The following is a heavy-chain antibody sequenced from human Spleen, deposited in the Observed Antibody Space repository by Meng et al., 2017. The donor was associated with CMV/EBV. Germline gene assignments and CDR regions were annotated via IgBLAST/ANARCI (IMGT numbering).Heavy chain of an antibody. D-gene: IGHD3-10*01. CDR1: GFTFDDYA. CDR2: ISWNSGSI. Sequence: LSLTCAASGFTFDDYAMHWVRQPPGKGLEWVSSISWNSGSIGYADSVKGRFIISRDNAKNSLYLQMNSLRPDDTALYYCAKDVGDLGFDYWGQGTLVTVSS. CDR3: AKDVGDLGFDY. V-gene: IGHV3-9*01. J-gene: IGHJ4*02.